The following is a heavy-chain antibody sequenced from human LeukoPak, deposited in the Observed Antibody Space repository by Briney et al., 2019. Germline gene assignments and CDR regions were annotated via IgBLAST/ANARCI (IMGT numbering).Heavy chain of an antibody. CDR3: ARDSPPYSSRAYYFDN. V-gene: IGHV1-69*05. CDR2: IIPIFGTA. Sequence: ASVKVSCKASGGTFSSYAISWVRQAPGQGLEWMGGIIPIFGTANYAQKFQGRVTITTDESTSTAYMELSSLRSEDTAVYYCARDSPPYSSRAYYFDNWGQGTLVTVSS. CDR1: GGTFSSYA. J-gene: IGHJ4*02. D-gene: IGHD6-13*01.